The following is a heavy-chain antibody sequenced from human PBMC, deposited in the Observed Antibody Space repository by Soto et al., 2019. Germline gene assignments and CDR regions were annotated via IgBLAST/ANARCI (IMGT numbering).Heavy chain of an antibody. V-gene: IGHV3-30*18. CDR2: ISYDGSNK. D-gene: IGHD3-10*02. CDR3: AKLSVPFDY. CDR1: GFTFSSYG. Sequence: QPGGSLRLSCAASGFTFSSYGRHWVRQAPGKGLEWVAVISYDGSNKYYADSVKGRFTISRDNSKNTLYLQMNSLRAEDTAVYYCAKLSVPFDYWGQGTLVTVYS. J-gene: IGHJ4*02.